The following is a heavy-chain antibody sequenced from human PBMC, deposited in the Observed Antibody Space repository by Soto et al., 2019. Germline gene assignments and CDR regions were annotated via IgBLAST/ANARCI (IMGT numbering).Heavy chain of an antibody. V-gene: IGHV4-4*07. J-gene: IGHJ4*02. CDR2: IYTGGNT. CDR3: AREGDDRHFFFDS. Sequence: SETLSLTCNVSGRSMISYYWSWIRQPAGKGLEWIGRIYTGGNTNYNPSLKSRVTMSVDTSKSQFSLSLTSVTAADTAVYYCAREGDDRHFFFDSGGQGTLVTVDS. CDR1: GRSMISYY.